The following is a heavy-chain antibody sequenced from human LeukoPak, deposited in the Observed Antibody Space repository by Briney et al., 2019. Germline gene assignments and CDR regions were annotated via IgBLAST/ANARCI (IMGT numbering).Heavy chain of an antibody. J-gene: IGHJ4*02. CDR3: ACGYSYGYLIDY. V-gene: IGHV4-59*01. D-gene: IGHD5-18*01. CDR2: VYYSGST. CDR1: GGSISGYC. Sequence: SETLSLTCIVSGGSISGYCWSWIRQPPGKGLEWIGYVYYSGSTNYNPSLKSRVTISVDTSKNQFSLKLSSVTAADTAVYYCACGYSYGYLIDYWGQGTLVTVSS.